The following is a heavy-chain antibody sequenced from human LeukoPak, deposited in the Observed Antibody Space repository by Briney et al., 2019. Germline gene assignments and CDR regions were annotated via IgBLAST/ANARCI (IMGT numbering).Heavy chain of an antibody. J-gene: IGHJ4*02. CDR2: IGGSGDST. CDR3: AKVTTMGAYGCLDF. CDR1: GFTFSSYA. D-gene: IGHD3-10*01. V-gene: IGHV3-23*01. Sequence: PGGSLRLSCAASGFTFSSYAMSWVRQAPGKGLEWVSCIGGSGDSTYYAGSVKGRFTISKDNSKNTLYLQMNSLRAEDTAVYYCAKVTTMGAYGCLDFWGQGTLVTVSS.